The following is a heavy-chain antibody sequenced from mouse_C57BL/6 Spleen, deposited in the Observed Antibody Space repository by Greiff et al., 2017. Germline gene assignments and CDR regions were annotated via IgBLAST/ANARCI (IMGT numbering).Heavy chain of an antibody. J-gene: IGHJ4*01. CDR2: IYPRSGNT. V-gene: IGHV1-81*01. Sequence: VKLVESGAELARPGASVTLSCTASGYTFTSYGISWVKQRTGQGLEWIGEIYPRSGNTYYNEKFKGKATLTADKSSSTAYMELRSLTSEDSAVYFCATISKDYAMDYWGQGTSVTVSS. D-gene: IGHD6-2*01. CDR3: ATISKDYAMDY. CDR1: GYTFTSYG.